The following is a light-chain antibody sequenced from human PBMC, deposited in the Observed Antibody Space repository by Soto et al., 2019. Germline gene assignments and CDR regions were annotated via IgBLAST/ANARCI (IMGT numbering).Light chain of an antibody. V-gene: IGKV3-20*01. Sequence: EIVLTQSPGTLSLSPGERATLSFRSSQSVTSNYLAWDQQKPGQATRLLIYAASSRAAGFPDRFSGSGSETDFTLTISRLEPEDFAVYYCQQYGGSPWTFGQGTKVEIK. J-gene: IGKJ1*01. CDR3: QQYGGSPWT. CDR1: QSVTSNY. CDR2: AAS.